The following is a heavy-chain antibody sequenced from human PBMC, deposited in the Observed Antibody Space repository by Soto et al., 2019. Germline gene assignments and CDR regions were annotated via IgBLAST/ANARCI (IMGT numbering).Heavy chain of an antibody. Sequence: PVWALRLSLTPSVFPLIDNCMSGVRPAPGKGLEWVANIKQDGSEKYYVDSVKGRFAISRDNAKNSLYLQMNSLRAEDTAVYYCASPRFRLWNAFDSWGQGTMVTV. V-gene: IGHV3-7*03. CDR2: IKQDGSEK. CDR1: VFPLIDNC. CDR3: ASPRFRLWNAFDS. J-gene: IGHJ3*02. D-gene: IGHD3-16*01.